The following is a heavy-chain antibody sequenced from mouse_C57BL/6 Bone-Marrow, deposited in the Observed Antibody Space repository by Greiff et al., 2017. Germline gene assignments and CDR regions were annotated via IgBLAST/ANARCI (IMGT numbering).Heavy chain of an antibody. CDR2: INPYNGGT. Sequence: EVQVVESGPVLVKPGASVKMSCKASGYTFTDYYMNWVKQSHGKSLEWIGVINPYNGGTSYNQKFKGKATLTVDKSSSTAYMELNSLTSEDSAVYYCARWDYVSSSSYWYFDVWGTGTTVTVSS. CDR1: GYTFTDYY. J-gene: IGHJ1*03. CDR3: ARWDYVSSSSYWYFDV. V-gene: IGHV1-19*01. D-gene: IGHD1-1*01.